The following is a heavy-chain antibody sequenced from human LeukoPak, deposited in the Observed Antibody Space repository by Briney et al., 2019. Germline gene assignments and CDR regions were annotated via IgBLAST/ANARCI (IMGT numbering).Heavy chain of an antibody. CDR1: GFTFSSYG. CDR2: IWYDGSNK. V-gene: IGHV3-33*01. J-gene: IGHJ4*02. Sequence: GGSLRLSCAASGFTFSSYGMHWVRQAPGKGLEWVAVIWYDGSNKYYADSVKGRFTISRDNSKNTLYLRMNSLRAEDTAVYYCARDSGGDYSNYRTTYYFDYWGQGTLVTVSS. CDR3: ARDSGGDYSNYRTTYYFDY. D-gene: IGHD4-11*01.